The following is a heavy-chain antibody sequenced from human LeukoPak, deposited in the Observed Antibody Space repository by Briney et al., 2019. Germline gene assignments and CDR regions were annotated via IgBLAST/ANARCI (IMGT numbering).Heavy chain of an antibody. D-gene: IGHD3-10*01. CDR3: ATTAHVLLWFGELDC. J-gene: IGHJ4*02. CDR2: IKQDGSEK. CDR1: GGSFSGYY. Sequence: PSETLSLTCAVYGGSFSGYYWSWVRQAPGKGLEWVANIKQDGSEKYYVDSVKGRFTISRDNAKNSLYLQMNSLRAEDAAVYYCATTAHVLLWFGELDCWGQGTLVTVSS. V-gene: IGHV3-7*01.